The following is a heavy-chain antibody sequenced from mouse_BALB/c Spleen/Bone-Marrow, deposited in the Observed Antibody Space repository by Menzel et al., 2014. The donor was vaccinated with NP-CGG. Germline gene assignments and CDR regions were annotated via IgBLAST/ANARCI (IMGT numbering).Heavy chain of an antibody. J-gene: IGHJ2*01. CDR1: GFKIKDTY. Sequence: EVMLVESEAELVKPGASVKLSCTASGFKIKDTYMHWVRQRPEQGLEWIGRIDPANGDTRYDPKFQGKATITADTSSSTAYLQLSSLTSEDTAVYCCARYRLGTYFDYWGQGTTLTVSS. V-gene: IGHV14-3*02. CDR2: IDPANGDT. CDR3: ARYRLGTYFDY. D-gene: IGHD2-14*01.